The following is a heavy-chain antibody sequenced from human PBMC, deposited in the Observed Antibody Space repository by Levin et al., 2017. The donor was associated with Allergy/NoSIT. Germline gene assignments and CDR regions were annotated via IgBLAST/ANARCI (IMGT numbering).Heavy chain of an antibody. CDR1: GYTFTNYY. V-gene: IGHV1-46*01. CDR2: LNPSDYST. CDR3: AREMYCGSTSCYSPGYYGMDV. D-gene: IGHD2-2*01. J-gene: IGHJ6*02. Sequence: ASVKVSCKASGYTFTNYYINWVRQAPGHGLEWVGQLNPSDYSTTYAQRFQGRVTMTSDTSTSTVYMELSSLRSEDTAVYYCAREMYCGSTSCYSPGYYGMDVWGPGTTVTVSS.